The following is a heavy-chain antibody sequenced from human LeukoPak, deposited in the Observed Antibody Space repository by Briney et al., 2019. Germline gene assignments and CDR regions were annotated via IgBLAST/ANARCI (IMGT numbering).Heavy chain of an antibody. V-gene: IGHV3-7*03. CDR1: GFTFSNCW. CDR3: ARPRTVTTRFAPIDY. Sequence: GGSLRLSCAASGFTFSNCWMTWVRQAPGKGLEWVANIKQDGSEKYYVDSVKGRFTISRDNANNSLCLQMNSLRAEDTAVYYCARPRTVTTRFAPIDYWGQGTLVTVSS. D-gene: IGHD4-17*01. CDR2: IKQDGSEK. J-gene: IGHJ4*02.